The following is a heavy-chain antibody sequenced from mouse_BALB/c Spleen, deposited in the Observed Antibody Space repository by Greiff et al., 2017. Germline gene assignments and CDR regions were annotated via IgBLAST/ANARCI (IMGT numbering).Heavy chain of an antibody. V-gene: IGHV1-62-2*01. D-gene: IGHD1-1*01. Sequence: QVQLQQSGAELVKPGASVKLSCKASGYTFTEYTIHWVKQRSGQGLEWIGWFYPGSGSIKYNEKFKDKATLTADKSSSTVYMELSRLTSEDSAVYFCARHEDSLYYYGSSYVAMDYWGQGTSVTVSS. CDR1: GYTFTEYT. CDR3: ARHEDSLYYYGSSYVAMDY. CDR2: FYPGSGSI. J-gene: IGHJ4*01.